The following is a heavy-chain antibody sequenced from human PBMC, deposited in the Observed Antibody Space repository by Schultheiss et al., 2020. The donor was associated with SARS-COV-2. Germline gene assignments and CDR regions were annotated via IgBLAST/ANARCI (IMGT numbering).Heavy chain of an antibody. D-gene: IGHD6-25*01. CDR2: MSHDGSNK. CDR3: AKDTASETPGGLDV. Sequence: GGSLRLSCAASGFTFSSYAMHWVRQAPGKGLEWVAVMSHDGSNKYYADSVKGRFTISRDNSKYTLYLQMNSLRAEDTAVYYCAKDTASETPGGLDVWGQGTTVTVSS. V-gene: IGHV3-30*01. CDR1: GFTFSSYA. J-gene: IGHJ6*01.